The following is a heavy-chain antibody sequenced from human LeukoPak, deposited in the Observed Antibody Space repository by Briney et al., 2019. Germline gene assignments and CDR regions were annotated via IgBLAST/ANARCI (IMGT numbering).Heavy chain of an antibody. V-gene: IGHV3-7*01. CDR3: SRERGVRAWD. Sequence: PGGSLRLSCAASGFTFSSYWMSWVRQAPGKGLEWVANIKYDGSDKYYVDSVKGRFTISRDNAKNSLHLQMNSLTDEDTAVYYCSRERGVRAWDWGQGTLVTVSS. D-gene: IGHD3-10*01. J-gene: IGHJ4*02. CDR1: GFTFSSYW. CDR2: IKYDGSDK.